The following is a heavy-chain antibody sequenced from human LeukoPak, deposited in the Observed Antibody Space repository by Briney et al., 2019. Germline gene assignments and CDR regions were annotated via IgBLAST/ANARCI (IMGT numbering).Heavy chain of an antibody. V-gene: IGHV3-23*01. J-gene: IGHJ4*02. CDR3: ARAVAAVTGDDLGY. D-gene: IGHD6-13*01. CDR1: GFTFSSYA. CDR2: ISGSGGST. Sequence: GGSLRLSCAASGFTFSSYAMSWVRQAPGKGLEWVSAISGSGGSTYYADSVKGRFTISRDNSKNTLYLQTNSLRAEDTAVYYCARAVAAVTGDDLGYWGQGTLVTVSS.